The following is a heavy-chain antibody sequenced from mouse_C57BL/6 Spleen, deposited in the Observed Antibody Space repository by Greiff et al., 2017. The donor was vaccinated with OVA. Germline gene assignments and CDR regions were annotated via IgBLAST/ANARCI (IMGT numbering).Heavy chain of an antibody. V-gene: IGHV1-53*01. CDR3: ARSGAYINYVDWYFDV. D-gene: IGHD2-5*01. J-gene: IGHJ1*03. Sequence: QVQLQQPGTELVKPGASVKLSCKASGYTFTSYWMHWVKQRPGQGLEWIGNINPSNGGTNYNEKFKSKATLTVDKSSSTAYMQLSSLTSEDSAVYYCARSGAYINYVDWYFDVWGTGTTVTVSS. CDR1: GYTFTSYW. CDR2: INPSNGGT.